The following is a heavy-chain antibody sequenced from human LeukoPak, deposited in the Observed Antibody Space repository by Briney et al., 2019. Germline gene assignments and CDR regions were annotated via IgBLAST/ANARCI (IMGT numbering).Heavy chain of an antibody. V-gene: IGHV3-66*01. CDR3: VPLADGSVDQ. CDR1: TFTVSTNY. D-gene: IGHD3-10*01. Sequence: GGSLRLSCAASTFTVSTNYMTWVRQAPGKGLEWVSMIYTGGSPYYADSVKGRFTISRDNSKNTLNLQMNSLRVEDTAVYYCVPLADGSVDQWGQGTLVTVSS. J-gene: IGHJ4*02. CDR2: IYTGGSP.